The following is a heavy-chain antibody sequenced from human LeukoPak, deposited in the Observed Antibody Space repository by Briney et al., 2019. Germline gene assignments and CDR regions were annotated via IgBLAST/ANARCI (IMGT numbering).Heavy chain of an antibody. CDR3: ARSGNYLGWFDS. Sequence: SETLSLSCTVSGGSISSSTYYWVCIRQAPGKGLESIGSIYYSGSTYYNPSLKSRVAISVDTSKNQFSLKMSSVTAADTAVYYCARSGNYLGWFDSWGQGTLVTVSS. CDR1: GGSISSSTYY. D-gene: IGHD1-26*01. J-gene: IGHJ5*01. CDR2: IYYSGST. V-gene: IGHV4-39*07.